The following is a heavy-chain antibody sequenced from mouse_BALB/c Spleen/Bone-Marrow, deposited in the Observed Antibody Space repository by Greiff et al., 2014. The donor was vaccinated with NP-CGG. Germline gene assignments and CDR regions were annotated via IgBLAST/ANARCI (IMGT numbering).Heavy chain of an antibody. J-gene: IGHJ2*01. D-gene: IGHD2-10*02. CDR3: ARLYGNYGGYFDY. V-gene: IGHV2-6-4*01. CDR1: GFSLSRYS. CDR2: IWGGGST. Sequence: VQRVESGPGLVAPSQSLSITCTVSGFSLSRYSVHWVRQPPGKGLEWLGMIWGGGSTDYNSALKSRLSISKDNSKSQVFLKMNSLQTDDTATYYCARLYGNYGGYFDYWGQGTTLTVSS.